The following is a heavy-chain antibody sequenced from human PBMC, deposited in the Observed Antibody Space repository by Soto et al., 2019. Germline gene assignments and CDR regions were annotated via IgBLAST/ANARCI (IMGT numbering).Heavy chain of an antibody. D-gene: IGHD3-3*01. CDR1: GFTVSSNY. CDR2: IYSGGST. J-gene: IGHJ3*02. CDR3: ARDTRFLEWLFDAFDI. V-gene: IGHV3-66*01. Sequence: AGGSLRLSCAASGFTVSSNYMSWVRQAPGKGLEWVSLIYSGGSTYYADSLKGRFTISRDNSKNTLYLQMNSLRAEDTAVYYCARDTRFLEWLFDAFDIWGQGTMVTVSS.